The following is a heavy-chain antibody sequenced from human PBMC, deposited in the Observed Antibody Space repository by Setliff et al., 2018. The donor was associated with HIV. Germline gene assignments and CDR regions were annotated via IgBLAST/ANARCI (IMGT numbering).Heavy chain of an antibody. D-gene: IGHD6-13*01. J-gene: IGHJ5*02. CDR3: VRGGDSSSWYWGRWFDP. V-gene: IGHV4-34*01. CDR1: GETFNGYF. Sequence: PSETLSLTCAVYGETFNGYFWTWIRQSPGKGLEWIGELNHSGNINQNPSLRSGFTLSVDTSKNQFSLTLNSVTAADTAVYYCVRGGDSSSWYWGRWFDPWGQGTLVTVSS. CDR2: LNHSGNI.